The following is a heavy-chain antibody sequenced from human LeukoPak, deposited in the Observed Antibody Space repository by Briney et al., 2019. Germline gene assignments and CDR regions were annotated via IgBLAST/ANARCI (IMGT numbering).Heavy chain of an antibody. J-gene: IGHJ4*02. V-gene: IGHV4-4*09. D-gene: IGHD6-6*01. CDR3: ARLTRLSTSPDRYYLDY. Sequence: SETLSLTCTVSGDSISSYYWSWIRHPPGKGLEWSGYIYTSGGTNYIPSLKGRVTISIDTSKNQFSLKLSSVTAADSAVYYCARLTRLSTSPDRYYLDYWGQGTMVTVSS. CDR2: IYTSGGT. CDR1: GDSISSYY.